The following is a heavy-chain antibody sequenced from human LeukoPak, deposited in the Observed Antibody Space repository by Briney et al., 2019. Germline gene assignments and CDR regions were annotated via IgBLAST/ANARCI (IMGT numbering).Heavy chain of an antibody. Sequence: PGGSLRLSCAASGFTFSSYSMNWVRQAPGKGLEWVSYISSSSSTIYYADSVKGRFTISRDNAKNSLYLQMNSLRAEDTAVYYCARGSCSGGSCYSWYYYYGMDVWGQGTTVTVSS. CDR1: GFTFSSYS. D-gene: IGHD2-15*01. V-gene: IGHV3-48*01. J-gene: IGHJ6*02. CDR3: ARGSCSGGSCYSWYYYYGMDV. CDR2: ISSSSSTI.